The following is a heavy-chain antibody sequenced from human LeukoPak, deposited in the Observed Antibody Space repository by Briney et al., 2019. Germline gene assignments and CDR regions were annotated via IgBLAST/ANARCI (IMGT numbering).Heavy chain of an antibody. Sequence: SETLSLTGAVYGGSFSGYYWSWIRQPPGKGLEWIGEINHSGSTNYNPSLKSRVTISVDTSKNQFSLKLSSVTAADTAVYYCARGIRYSSSWSFDYWGQGTLVTVSS. CDR2: INHSGST. CDR1: GGSFSGYY. V-gene: IGHV4-34*01. CDR3: ARGIRYSSSWSFDY. D-gene: IGHD6-13*01. J-gene: IGHJ4*02.